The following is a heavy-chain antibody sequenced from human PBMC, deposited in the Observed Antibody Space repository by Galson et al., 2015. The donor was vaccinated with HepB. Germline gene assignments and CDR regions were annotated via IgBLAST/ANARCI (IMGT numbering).Heavy chain of an antibody. CDR2: VSWNSGSI. CDR3: AKDKYSSPAYYMDV. V-gene: IGHV3-9*01. D-gene: IGHD6-6*01. CDR1: GFTFDDYA. J-gene: IGHJ6*03. Sequence: SLRLSCAAFGFTFDDYAMHWVRQAPGKGLEWVSGVSWNSGSIGYADSVKGRYTISRDNAKKSLYLQMNSLRAEDTALYYCAKDKYSSPAYYMDVWGKGTTVTVSS.